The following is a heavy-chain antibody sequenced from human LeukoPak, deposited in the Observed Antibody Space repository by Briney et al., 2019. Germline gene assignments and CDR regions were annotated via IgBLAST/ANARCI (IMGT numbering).Heavy chain of an antibody. CDR3: ARYYYDSRGYYYYYFDY. J-gene: IGHJ4*02. Sequence: SQTLSLTCAISGDSVSSNSAAWNWIRQSPSRGLEWLGRTYYRSKWSNDYAVSVKSRITINPDTSRHQFSLQLNSVTPEDTAVYYCARYYYDSRGYYYYYFDYWGQGTLVTVSS. CDR2: TYYRSKWSN. CDR1: GDSVSSNSAA. V-gene: IGHV6-1*01. D-gene: IGHD3-22*01.